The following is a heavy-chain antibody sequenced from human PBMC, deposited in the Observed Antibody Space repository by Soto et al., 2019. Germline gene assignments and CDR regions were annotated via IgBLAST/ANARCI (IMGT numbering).Heavy chain of an antibody. CDR3: AKSHEVTTLDY. CDR2: ISYDGSNE. CDR1: GFTFSSYG. D-gene: IGHD4-17*01. J-gene: IGHJ4*02. V-gene: IGHV3-30*18. Sequence: PGGSLRLSCAASGFTFSSYGMHWVRQAPGKGLEWVAVISYDGSNEYYADSVKGRFTISRDNSKNTLYLQMNSLRAEDTAVYYCAKSHEVTTLDYWGQGTLVTVSS.